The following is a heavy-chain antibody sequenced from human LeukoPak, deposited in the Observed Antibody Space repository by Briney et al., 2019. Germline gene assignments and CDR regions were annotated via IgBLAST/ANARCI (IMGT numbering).Heavy chain of an antibody. CDR1: GYTFTGYY. J-gene: IGHJ4*02. Sequence: ASVKVSCKASGYTFTGYYMHWVQQAPGQGLEWMGWINPNSGGTNYAQKFQGRVTMTRDTSISTAYMELSRLRSDDTAVYYCARDVYYYDSSGPPEGFDYWGQGTLVTVSS. CDR2: INPNSGGT. CDR3: ARDVYYYDSSGPPEGFDY. D-gene: IGHD3-22*01. V-gene: IGHV1-2*02.